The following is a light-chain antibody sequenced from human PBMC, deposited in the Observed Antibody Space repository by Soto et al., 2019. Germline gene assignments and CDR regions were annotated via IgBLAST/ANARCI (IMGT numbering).Light chain of an antibody. CDR2: AAS. J-gene: IGKJ1*01. V-gene: IGKV1-27*01. CDR3: QKYNSAPQT. Sequence: DIQMTQSPSSLSASVGDRVTITCRASQGISNYIDWYQQKPKKVPKLLIYAASTLQSVVPSRFSGSGSGTDFTLTISSLQPEDVATYYCQKYNSAPQTFGQGTKVDIK. CDR1: QGISNY.